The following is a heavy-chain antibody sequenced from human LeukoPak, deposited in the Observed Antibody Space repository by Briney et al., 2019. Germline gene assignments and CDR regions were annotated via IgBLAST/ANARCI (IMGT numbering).Heavy chain of an antibody. CDR3: ALVPAAIRGYYYYGMDV. J-gene: IGHJ6*02. CDR2: ISWDSGSI. Sequence: GRSLRLSCAASGFTFDDYAMHWVRQAPGKGLESVSGISWDSGSIGYADSVKGRFTISRDNAKNSLYLQMNSLRAEDTALYYCALVPAAIRGYYYYGMDVWGQGTTVTVSS. CDR1: GFTFDDYA. V-gene: IGHV3-9*01. D-gene: IGHD2-2*02.